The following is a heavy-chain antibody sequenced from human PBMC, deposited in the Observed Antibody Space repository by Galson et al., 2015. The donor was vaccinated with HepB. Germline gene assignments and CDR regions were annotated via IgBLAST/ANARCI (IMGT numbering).Heavy chain of an antibody. CDR1: GFSLSEVS. Sequence: SVKVSCKVSGFSLSEVSMFWVRQTPEKGLEWMATYHPEDGEPVYAQKFQGRLTMTQDTSTDTGYMDLRGLTSDDTAVYYCTTDPRGRTDWYYAMDIWGQGTTVIVSS. CDR3: TTDPRGRTDWYYAMDI. V-gene: IGHV1-24*01. CDR2: YHPEDGEP. J-gene: IGHJ6*02. D-gene: IGHD1-1*01.